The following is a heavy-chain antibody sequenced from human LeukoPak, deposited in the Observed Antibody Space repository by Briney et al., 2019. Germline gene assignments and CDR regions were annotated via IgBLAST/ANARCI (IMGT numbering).Heavy chain of an antibody. Sequence: SETLSLTCTVSGGSISSYYWSWIRQPPGKGLDWIGYISYPGSTNYNPSLNSRVTISIDTSKNQFSLKLSSVTAADTAVYYCAREKPFYDSSGYYYPIAFDYWGQGTLVTVSS. CDR1: GGSISSYY. V-gene: IGHV4-59*01. CDR2: ISYPGST. J-gene: IGHJ4*02. D-gene: IGHD3-22*01. CDR3: AREKPFYDSSGYYYPIAFDY.